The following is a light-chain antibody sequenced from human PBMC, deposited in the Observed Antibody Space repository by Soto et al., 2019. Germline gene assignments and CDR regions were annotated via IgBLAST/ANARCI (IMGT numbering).Light chain of an antibody. CDR1: SSDVGDYNY. CDR3: SSYTSRTYV. J-gene: IGLJ1*01. Sequence: QSVLTRPASVSGSPGQSVTISCTGTSSDVGDYNYVSWYQLHPGKAPKVMIYEVSNRPSGISNRFSGSKSGNTASLTISGLQADHEADYYCSSYTSRTYVFGTGTKVTVL. CDR2: EVS. V-gene: IGLV2-14*01.